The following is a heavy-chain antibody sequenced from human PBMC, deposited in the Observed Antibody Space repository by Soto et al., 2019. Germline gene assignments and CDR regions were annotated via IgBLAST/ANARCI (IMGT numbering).Heavy chain of an antibody. V-gene: IGHV4-34*01. CDR3: ARAKKGYSSSWYFIDGMDV. J-gene: IGHJ6*02. CDR2: IYHSGST. Sequence: SETLSLTCAVYGGSFSGYYWSWIRQPPGKGLEWIGYIYHSGSTNYNPSLKSRVTISVDTSKNQFSLKLSSVTAADTAVYYCARAKKGYSSSWYFIDGMDVWGQGTTVTVSS. D-gene: IGHD6-13*01. CDR1: GGSFSGYY.